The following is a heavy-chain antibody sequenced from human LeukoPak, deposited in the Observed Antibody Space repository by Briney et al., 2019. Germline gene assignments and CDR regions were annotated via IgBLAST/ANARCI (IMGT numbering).Heavy chain of an antibody. Sequence: NPSETLSLTCAVYGGSFSGYYWSWIRQPPGKGLEWIGEINHSGSTNYNPSLKSRVTISVDTSKNQFSLKLSSVTAADTAVYYCARLSTSYYYYGMDVWGQGTTVTVSS. CDR3: ARLSTSYYYYGMDV. V-gene: IGHV4-34*01. CDR1: GGSFSGYY. D-gene: IGHD2-2*01. CDR2: INHSGST. J-gene: IGHJ6*02.